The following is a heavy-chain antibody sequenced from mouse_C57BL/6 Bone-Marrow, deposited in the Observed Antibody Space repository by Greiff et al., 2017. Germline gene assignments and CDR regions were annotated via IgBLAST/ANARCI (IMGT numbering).Heavy chain of an antibody. V-gene: IGHV14-2*01. CDR3: TRSLVYYGTNY. D-gene: IGHD1-1*01. J-gene: IGHJ2*01. Sequence: VQLQQSGAELVKPGASVKLSCTASGFNIKDYYIHWVKQRTEQGLEWIGRIDPEDGDTKYAPKFQDKATITADTSSNTAYLQLSSLTSEDTAVLYCTRSLVYYGTNYWGQGTTLTVSS. CDR1: GFNIKDYY. CDR2: IDPEDGDT.